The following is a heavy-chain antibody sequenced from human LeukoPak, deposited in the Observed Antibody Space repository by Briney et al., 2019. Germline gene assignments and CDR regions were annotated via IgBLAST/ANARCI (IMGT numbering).Heavy chain of an antibody. CDR3: ATGNYYDSRGYYTFGY. V-gene: IGHV3-74*01. CDR2: INGDGSTT. J-gene: IGHJ1*01. Sequence: GGSLRLSCAASGFTFSKYWMHWVRQVPGKGLVWVSLINGDGSTTNYADFVKGRFTISRDNAKNTLSLQVNSLRAEDTAVYYCATGNYYDSRGYYTFGYWGQGTLVTVSS. D-gene: IGHD3-22*01. CDR1: GFTFSKYW.